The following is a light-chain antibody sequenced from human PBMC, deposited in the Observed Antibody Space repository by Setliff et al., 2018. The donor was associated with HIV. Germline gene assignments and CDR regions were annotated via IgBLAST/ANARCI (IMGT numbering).Light chain of an antibody. Sequence: SYELTQPPSVSVAPGKTASITCGGNNIGSKSVYWYQQKPGQAPVLVISYNSDRPSGTPERFSGSNSGNTATLTISRVEAGGEADYYCQVWDSSSDLHVVFGGGTKVTVL. V-gene: IGLV3-21*04. CDR3: QVWDSSSDLHVV. CDR1: NIGSKS. CDR2: YNS. J-gene: IGLJ2*01.